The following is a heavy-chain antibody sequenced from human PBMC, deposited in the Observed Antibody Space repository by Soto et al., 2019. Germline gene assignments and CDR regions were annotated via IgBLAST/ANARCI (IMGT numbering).Heavy chain of an antibody. D-gene: IGHD2-15*01. J-gene: IGHJ5*02. CDR3: ARHLGTSVVVQGSLDL. CDR1: AGSVSRGPYY. V-gene: IGHV4-39*01. CDR2: TYDGEST. Sequence: SETRSLTCTVAAGSVSRGPYYWGWIRQPPGKGLEWIATTYDGESTYFIPSLRSRVTISVGTSKSQFSLNLKSVTSADTAVYYCARHLGTSVVVQGSLDLWGKGTLVTVSS.